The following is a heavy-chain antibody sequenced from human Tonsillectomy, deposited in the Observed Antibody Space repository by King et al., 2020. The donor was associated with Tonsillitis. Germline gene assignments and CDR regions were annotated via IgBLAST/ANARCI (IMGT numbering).Heavy chain of an antibody. CDR3: VKESGNYFSGGENYFDY. Sequence: QLVQSGGGLVQPGGSLRLSCSASGFTFSGYAMHWVRQAPGKGLEYVSGISSNGGRTYYADSVKARFTISRDNSKKKLYLQMTSLRAEDTAVYYCVKESGNYFSGGENYFDYWGQGTLVTVSS. CDR2: ISSNGGRT. CDR1: GFTFSGYA. D-gene: IGHD1-26*01. J-gene: IGHJ4*02. V-gene: IGHV3-64D*06.